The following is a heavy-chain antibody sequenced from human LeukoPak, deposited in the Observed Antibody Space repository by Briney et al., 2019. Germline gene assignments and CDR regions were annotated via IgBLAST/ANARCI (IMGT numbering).Heavy chain of an antibody. CDR2: IIPIFGTA. CDR3: ARDSGYSYGVDY. CDR1: EGTFSSYA. J-gene: IGHJ4*02. D-gene: IGHD5-18*01. Sequence: SVKVSCKASEGTFSSYAISWVRQAPGQGLEWMGGIIPIFGTANYAQKFQGRVTITADESTSTAYMELGSLRSEDTAVYYCARDSGYSYGVDYWGQGTLVTVSS. V-gene: IGHV1-69*13.